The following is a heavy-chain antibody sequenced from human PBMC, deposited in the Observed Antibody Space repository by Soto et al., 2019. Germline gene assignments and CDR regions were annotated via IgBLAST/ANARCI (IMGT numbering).Heavy chain of an antibody. CDR3: VKPDSSGYYYGAFDI. CDR1: GFTFSSYA. Sequence: SLRLSCSASGFTFSSYAMHWVRQAPGKGLEYVSAISSNGGSTYYADSVKGRFTISRDNSKNTLYLQMSSLRAEDTAVYYCVKPDSSGYYYGAFDIWGQGTMVTVSS. D-gene: IGHD3-22*01. V-gene: IGHV3-64D*06. CDR2: ISSNGGST. J-gene: IGHJ3*02.